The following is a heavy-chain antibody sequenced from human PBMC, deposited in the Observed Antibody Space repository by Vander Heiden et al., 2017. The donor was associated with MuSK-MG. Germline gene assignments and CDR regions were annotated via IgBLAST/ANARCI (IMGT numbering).Heavy chain of an antibody. CDR1: GGSFSGYY. Sequence: QVQLQQWGAGLLKPSETLSLTCAVYGGSFSGYYWSWIRQPPGKGLEWIGEINHSGSTNYNPSLKSRVTISVDTSKNQFSLKLSSVTAADTAVYYCARARYDYIWGSYRWGDAFDIWGQGTMVTVSS. J-gene: IGHJ3*02. V-gene: IGHV4-34*01. D-gene: IGHD3-16*02. CDR3: ARARYDYIWGSYRWGDAFDI. CDR2: INHSGST.